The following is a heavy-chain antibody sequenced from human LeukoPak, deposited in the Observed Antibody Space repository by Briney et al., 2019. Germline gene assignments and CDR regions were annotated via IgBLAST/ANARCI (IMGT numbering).Heavy chain of an antibody. V-gene: IGHV4-34*01. CDR1: GGPFSDYF. J-gene: IGHJ4*02. CDR2: INHGGGT. D-gene: IGHD4-17*01. CDR3: ARGEDGTGDYRPTYFDS. Sequence: SETLSLTCAVYGGPFSDYFWNWIRQPPGKGLEWIGEINHGGGTRYNPSLKSRATISVDTSKKQFSLNLTSVTAADTAVYYCARGEDGTGDYRPTYFDSWGQGTLVTVSS.